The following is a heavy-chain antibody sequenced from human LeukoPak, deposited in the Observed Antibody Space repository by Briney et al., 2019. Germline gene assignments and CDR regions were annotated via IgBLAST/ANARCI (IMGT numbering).Heavy chain of an antibody. CDR2: IHHSGSS. D-gene: IGHD1-1*01. V-gene: IGHV4-34*01. CDR3: ATEGAAATGTQWHPYDM. CDR1: GGPFRGDN. J-gene: IGHJ3*02. Sequence: SETLSLTCAVSGGPFRGDNWNWIRQPPGKGLEWIGEIHHSGSSNYNPSLKSRVTVSVDRSKNQFSLTLQSVTAADTAVYYCATEGAAATGTQWHPYDMWGQGTMVTVSS.